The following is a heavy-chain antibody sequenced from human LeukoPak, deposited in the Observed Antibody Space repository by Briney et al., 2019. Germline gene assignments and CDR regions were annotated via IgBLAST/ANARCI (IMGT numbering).Heavy chain of an antibody. CDR3: VRRVPNNSSWYELFDY. Sequence: PGGSLRLSCAASGFTFRTYAMHWVRQAPGKGLEWVAVLSYDGSKKYYADSVKGRFTISRDNAKNSLYLRMNSLRDEDTAVYYCVRRVPNNSSWYELFDYWGQGTLVTVSS. D-gene: IGHD6-13*01. CDR2: LSYDGSKK. J-gene: IGHJ4*02. CDR1: GFTFRTYA. V-gene: IGHV3-30-3*01.